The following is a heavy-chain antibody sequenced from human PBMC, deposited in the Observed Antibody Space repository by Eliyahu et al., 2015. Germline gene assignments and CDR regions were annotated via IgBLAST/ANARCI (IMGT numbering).Heavy chain of an antibody. CDR1: GFXFSGYT. CDR2: ISSGSSYI. Sequence: EVQLVESGGGLVKPGGSLRLSCAVSGFXFSGYTMNWVRQAPGKGLEWVSSISSGSSYIYYADSVKGRFTISRDNAKNSLSLQMNSLRAEDTAVYYCARACGGDCYLSDYWGQGALVTVSS. CDR3: ARACGGDCYLSDY. V-gene: IGHV3-21*01. J-gene: IGHJ4*02. D-gene: IGHD2-21*02.